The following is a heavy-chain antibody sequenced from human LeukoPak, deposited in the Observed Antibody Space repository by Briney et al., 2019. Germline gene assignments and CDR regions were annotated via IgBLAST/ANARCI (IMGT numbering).Heavy chain of an antibody. CDR2: INPSGGST. D-gene: IGHD3-22*01. J-gene: IGHJ4*02. V-gene: IGHV1-46*01. CDR1: GYTFASYY. Sequence: GASVKVSCKASGYTFASYYMLWVRQAPGQGLEWMGIINPSGGSTSYAQKFQGRVTMTRDTSTSTVYMELSSLRSEDTAVYYCARGLYYYDSSGPYYFDYWGQGTLVTVSS. CDR3: ARGLYYYDSSGPYYFDY.